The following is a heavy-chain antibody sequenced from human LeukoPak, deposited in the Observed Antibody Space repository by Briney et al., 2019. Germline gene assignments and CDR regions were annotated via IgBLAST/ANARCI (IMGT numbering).Heavy chain of an antibody. CDR1: GFTFSSYS. CDR3: ARDRGMGS. D-gene: IGHD3-10*01. J-gene: IGHJ5*02. CDR2: ISSSSSYT. V-gene: IGHV3-21*01. Sequence: GGSLRLSCAASGFTFSSYSMNWVRQAPGKGLEWVSSISSSSSYTYYADSVKGRFTISRDNAKNSLYLQMNSLRAEDTAVYYCARDRGMGSWGQGTLVTVSS.